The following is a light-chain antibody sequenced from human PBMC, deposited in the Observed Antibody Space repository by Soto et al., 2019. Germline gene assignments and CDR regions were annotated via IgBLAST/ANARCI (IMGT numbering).Light chain of an antibody. J-gene: IGKJ1*01. CDR1: QSVSNN. V-gene: IGKV3-15*01. CDR2: DAS. Sequence: ILMTQSPATLSVSPGERATLSCRASQSVSNNLAWYQEKPGQAPRLLIYDASTRATGIPARFSGSGSGTEFTLTISGLQSEDFAVYYCQQYNIWPPWTFGQGTKVEVK. CDR3: QQYNIWPPWT.